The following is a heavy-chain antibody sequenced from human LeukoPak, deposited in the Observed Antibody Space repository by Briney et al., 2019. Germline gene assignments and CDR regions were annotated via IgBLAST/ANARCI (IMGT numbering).Heavy chain of an antibody. CDR3: ATSVGHYFDY. D-gene: IGHD3/OR15-3a*01. J-gene: IGHJ4*02. Sequence: ASVKVSCKASGYTFAYRYLHWVRQAPGQALEWMGWTTPFNGNTNYAQKFQDRVTITRDRSMSTAYMELSSLRSEDTAMYYCATSVGHYFDYWGQGTLVTVSS. CDR2: TTPFNGNT. V-gene: IGHV1-45*02. CDR1: GYTFAYRY.